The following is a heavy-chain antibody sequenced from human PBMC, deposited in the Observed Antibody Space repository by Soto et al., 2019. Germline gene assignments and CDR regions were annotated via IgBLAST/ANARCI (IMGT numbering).Heavy chain of an antibody. CDR2: ISYDGSNK. Sequence: PGGSLRLSCAASGFTFSSYGMHRVRQAPGKGLEWVAVISYDGSNKYYADSVKGRFTISRDNSKNTLYLQMNSLRAEDTAVYYCAKSSGSGYENYYYYMDVWGKGTTVTVSS. D-gene: IGHD5-12*01. CDR3: AKSSGSGYENYYYYMDV. CDR1: GFTFSSYG. V-gene: IGHV3-30*18. J-gene: IGHJ6*03.